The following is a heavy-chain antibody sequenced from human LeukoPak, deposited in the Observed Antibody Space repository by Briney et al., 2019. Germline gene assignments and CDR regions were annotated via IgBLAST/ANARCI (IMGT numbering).Heavy chain of an antibody. Sequence: SETLSLTCTVSGYSISSGYYWGWIRQPPGKGLEWIGSIYHSGSTYYNPSLKSRVTISVDTSKNQFSLKLSSVTAADTAVYYCARRGSGYGFDYWGQGTLVTVSS. J-gene: IGHJ4*02. CDR3: ARRGSGYGFDY. D-gene: IGHD3-22*01. CDR1: GYSISSGYY. CDR2: IYHSGST. V-gene: IGHV4-38-2*02.